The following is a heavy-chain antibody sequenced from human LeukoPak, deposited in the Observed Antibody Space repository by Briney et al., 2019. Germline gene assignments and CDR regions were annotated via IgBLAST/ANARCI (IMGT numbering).Heavy chain of an antibody. CDR1: GFTFSSYG. Sequence: PGGSLRLSCAASGFTFSSYGMHWVRQAPGKGLEWVAVIWYDGSNKYYADSVKGRFTISRDNSKNTLYLQMNSLRAEDTAVYYCAKKGFRVDFDYWGQGTLVTVFS. D-gene: IGHD2/OR15-2a*01. CDR3: AKKGFRVDFDY. V-gene: IGHV3-33*06. CDR2: IWYDGSNK. J-gene: IGHJ4*02.